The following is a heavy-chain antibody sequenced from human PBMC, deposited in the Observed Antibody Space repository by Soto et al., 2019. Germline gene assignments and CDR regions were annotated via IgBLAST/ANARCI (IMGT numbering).Heavy chain of an antibody. Sequence: ASVKVSCKASGYTFTSYAMHWVRQAPGQRLEWMGWINAGNGNTKYSQKFQGRVTITRDSSASTAYMELSSLRSEDTAVYYCARGLNGYLHYFDYWGQGTPVTVSS. J-gene: IGHJ4*02. D-gene: IGHD5-18*01. CDR3: ARGLNGYLHYFDY. V-gene: IGHV1-3*01. CDR2: INAGNGNT. CDR1: GYTFTSYA.